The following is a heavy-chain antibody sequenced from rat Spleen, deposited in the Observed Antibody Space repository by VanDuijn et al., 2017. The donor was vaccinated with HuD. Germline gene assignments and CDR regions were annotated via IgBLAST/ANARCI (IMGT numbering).Heavy chain of an antibody. Sequence: VQLQESGPGLVKPSQTLSLTCTVSGFSLTSYTVSWVRQPPGKGLEWIAEITSGGNTYYNSALKTRLSISSDTSKSQVFLKMSSLQTEDTVTYYCARAHMDAWGQGASVTVSS. V-gene: IGHV2-6*01. CDR1: GFSLTSYT. CDR2: ITSGGNT. CDR3: ARAHMDA. J-gene: IGHJ4*01.